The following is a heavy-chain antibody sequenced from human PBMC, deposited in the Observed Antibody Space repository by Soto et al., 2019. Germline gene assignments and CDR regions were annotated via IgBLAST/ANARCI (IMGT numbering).Heavy chain of an antibody. CDR1: GYTFTSYG. CDR3: ASSPVAYYDSSGYYPVYYFDY. J-gene: IGHJ4*02. V-gene: IGHV1-18*01. D-gene: IGHD3-22*01. CDR2: ISAYNGNT. Sequence: ASVKVSCKASGYTFTSYGISWVRQAPRQGLEWMGWISAYNGNTNYAQKLQGRVTMTTDTSTSTAYMELRSLRSEDTAVYYCASSPVAYYDSSGYYPVYYFDYWGQGTLVTVSS.